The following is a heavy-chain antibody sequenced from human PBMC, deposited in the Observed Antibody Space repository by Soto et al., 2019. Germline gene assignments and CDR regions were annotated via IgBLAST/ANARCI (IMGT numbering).Heavy chain of an antibody. J-gene: IGHJ4*02. CDR1: GGSISSGGYS. CDR3: AREVGDGYHSRFDY. D-gene: IGHD3-16*01. CDR2: IYHSGST. Sequence: QLQLQESGSGLVKPSQTLSLTCAVSGGSISSGGYSWSWIRQPPGKGLEWIGYIYHSGSTYYNPSLQSRVAISVDRSKNQFSLKLSSVTAADTAVYYCAREVGDGYHSRFDYWGQGTLVTVSS. V-gene: IGHV4-30-2*01.